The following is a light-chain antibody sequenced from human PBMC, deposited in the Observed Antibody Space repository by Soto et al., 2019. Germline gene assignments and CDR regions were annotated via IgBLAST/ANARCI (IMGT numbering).Light chain of an antibody. CDR3: QQRSNWPPT. Sequence: EVVLTPAPATLSLCPGEGATLSCRASQSVSIYLAWYQKKSGQPPRLLIYDVSKRATGIPARFSGSGSGTDFNLNIASLEPEDSAFYFCQQRSNWPPTFGQGTRLEIK. J-gene: IGKJ5*01. CDR1: QSVSIY. V-gene: IGKV3-11*01. CDR2: DVS.